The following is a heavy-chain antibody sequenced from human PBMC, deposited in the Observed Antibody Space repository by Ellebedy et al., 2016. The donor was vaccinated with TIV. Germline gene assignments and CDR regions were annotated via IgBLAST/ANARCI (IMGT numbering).Heavy chain of an antibody. CDR2: INHSGST. J-gene: IGHJ5*02. V-gene: IGHV4-34*01. D-gene: IGHD3-10*01. CDR3: ARGFVRTRGSGRLIWGNWFDP. CDR1: GGSLSGNY. Sequence: GSLRLSCGVYGGSLSGNYWSWIRQPPGKGLEWIGEINHSGSTNYNPSLKSRVTISVDTSKNQFSLKLSSVTAADTAVYYCARGFVRTRGSGRLIWGNWFDPWGQGTLVTVSS.